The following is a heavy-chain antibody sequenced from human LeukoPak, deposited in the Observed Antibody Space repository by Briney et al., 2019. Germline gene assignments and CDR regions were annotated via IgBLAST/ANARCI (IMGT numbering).Heavy chain of an antibody. CDR3: AKSSDYYDSSRFDY. Sequence: GGSLRLSCAASGFTFSSYAMSWVRQAPGKGLEWVSAISGSGGSTYYADSVKGWSTISRDNSKNTLYLQMNSLRAEDTAVYYCAKSSDYYDSSRFDYWGQGTLVTVSS. V-gene: IGHV3-23*01. CDR2: ISGSGGST. CDR1: GFTFSSYA. J-gene: IGHJ4*02. D-gene: IGHD3-22*01.